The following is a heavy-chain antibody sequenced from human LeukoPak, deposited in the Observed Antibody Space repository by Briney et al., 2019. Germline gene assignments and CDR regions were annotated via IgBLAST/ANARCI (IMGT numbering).Heavy chain of an antibody. V-gene: IGHV4-34*01. J-gene: IGHJ4*02. CDR3: TRMTTGHDF. CDR2: INHSGYT. Sequence: PSETLSVTCAVSGVSFDDYYWSWVRQTPGKGLEWLGEINHSGYTNDSPSLKSRVTLSIDTSRKQFSLNLRSVTVADAGIYYCTRMTTGHDFWGQGTLVTVSS. D-gene: IGHD4-17*01. CDR1: GVSFDDYY.